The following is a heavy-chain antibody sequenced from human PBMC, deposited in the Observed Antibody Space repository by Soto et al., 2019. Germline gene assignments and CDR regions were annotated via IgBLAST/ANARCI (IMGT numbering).Heavy chain of an antibody. D-gene: IGHD3-10*01. Sequence: TGGSLRLSCAASGFTFSSYSMNWVRQAPGKGLEWVSYISSSSSTIYYADSVKGRFTISRDNAKNSLYLKMNSLRDEDTAVYYCARDALLLWFGERGYYYGMDVWGQGTTVSVS. CDR2: ISSSSSTI. V-gene: IGHV3-48*02. J-gene: IGHJ6*02. CDR3: ARDALLLWFGERGYYYGMDV. CDR1: GFTFSSYS.